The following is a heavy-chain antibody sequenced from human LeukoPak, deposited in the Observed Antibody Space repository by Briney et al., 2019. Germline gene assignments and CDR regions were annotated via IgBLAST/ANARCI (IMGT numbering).Heavy chain of an antibody. CDR3: AKVADSSGYYYGPFDY. Sequence: PGGSLRLSCAASGFTFSSYAMSWVRQAPGKGLEWVSAISGSGGSTYYANSVKGRFTISRDNSKNTLYLQMNSLRAEDTAVYYCAKVADSSGYYYGPFDYWGQGTLVTVSS. J-gene: IGHJ4*02. CDR1: GFTFSSYA. D-gene: IGHD3-22*01. CDR2: ISGSGGST. V-gene: IGHV3-23*01.